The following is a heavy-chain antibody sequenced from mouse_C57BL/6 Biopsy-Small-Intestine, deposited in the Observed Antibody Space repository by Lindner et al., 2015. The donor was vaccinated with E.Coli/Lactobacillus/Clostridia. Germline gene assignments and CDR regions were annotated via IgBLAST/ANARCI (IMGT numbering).Heavy chain of an antibody. V-gene: IGHV1-34*02. D-gene: IGHD4-1*01. CDR1: GYRITDYY. CDR2: IYPNNGGS. Sequence: VQLQESGPELVKPGDSVKMSCKASGYRITDYYMDWVKQSHGKSLEWIGYIYPNNGGSSYSQKFKGKATVTVDKSSSIVYMELHRLTSEDSAVYYCARRTGPYAMDYWGQGTSVTVSS. J-gene: IGHJ4*01. CDR3: ARRTGPYAMDY.